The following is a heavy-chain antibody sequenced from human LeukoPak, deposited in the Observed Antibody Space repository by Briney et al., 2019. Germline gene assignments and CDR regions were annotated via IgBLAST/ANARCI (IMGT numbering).Heavy chain of an antibody. J-gene: IGHJ4*02. CDR1: GGSISTYY. CDR2: IYHSGST. V-gene: IGHV4-59*08. CDR3: ARRSSYCTIDY. D-gene: IGHD2-8*02. Sequence: SETLSLTCTVSGGSISTYYWSWIRQPPGKGLEWIGYIYHSGSTNYNPSLKSRVTISVDTSKNQFSLKLSSVTAADTAVYYCARRSSYCTIDYWGQGTLVTVSS.